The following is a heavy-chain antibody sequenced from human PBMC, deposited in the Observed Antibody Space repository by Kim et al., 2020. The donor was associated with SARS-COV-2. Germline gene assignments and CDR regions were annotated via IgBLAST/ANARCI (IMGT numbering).Heavy chain of an antibody. D-gene: IGHD6-25*01. V-gene: IGHV3-11*03. CDR1: RFTFSDYY. CDR3: ERTYDSDYHYYVDH. CDR2: VSGSSNDI. J-gene: IGHJ4*02. Sequence: GGSLRLSCAASRFTFSDYYMSWIRQAPGEGLEWVSYVSGSSNDINYADSVQGRFTISRDNAKNSLYLQMNNLRAEDTAVYYCERTYDSDYHYYVDHWGPGALVTVPS.